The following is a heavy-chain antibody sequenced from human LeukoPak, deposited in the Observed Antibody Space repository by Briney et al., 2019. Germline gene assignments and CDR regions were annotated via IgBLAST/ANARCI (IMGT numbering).Heavy chain of an antibody. CDR1: GGSISSTSYY. CDR2: IYYTGST. D-gene: IGHD4-23*01. J-gene: IGHJ4*02. CDR3: ARDRYGGNSGEFDY. Sequence: SETLSLTCAVSGGSISSTSYYWGWIRQPPGKGLEWIGTIYYTGSTDLNPSLRSRVTISVDTSRNQFSLKLSSVTAADTAVYYCARDRYGGNSGEFDYWGQGTLVTVSS. V-gene: IGHV4-39*07.